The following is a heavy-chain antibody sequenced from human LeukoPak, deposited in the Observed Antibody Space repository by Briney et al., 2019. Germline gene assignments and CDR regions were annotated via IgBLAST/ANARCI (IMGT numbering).Heavy chain of an antibody. V-gene: IGHV4-39*01. CDR1: GGSIRGANFF. D-gene: IGHD5-18*01. Sequence: PSETLSLTCIVSGGSIRGANFFWGWFRQPPGKGPEWIGTIDYTGRTFYSPSVTSRVTVSLDTSKNQFSLRLTSMTAADTAVYYCARQPEIEYSYGFGDYWGQGRLVTVTS. J-gene: IGHJ4*02. CDR3: ARQPEIEYSYGFGDY. CDR2: IDYTGRT.